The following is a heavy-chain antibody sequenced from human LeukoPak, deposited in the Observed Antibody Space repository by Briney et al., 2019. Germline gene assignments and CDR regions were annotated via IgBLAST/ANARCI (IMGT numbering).Heavy chain of an antibody. Sequence: GGSLRLSCAASGFTFGSYWMSWVRQAPGKGLEWVAFIRYDGSNKYYADSVKGRFTISRDNAKNSLFLQMNSLRAEDTAVYYCARGGCSSTSCYYMDVWGEGTTVTVSS. D-gene: IGHD2-2*01. CDR1: GFTFGSYW. CDR2: IRYDGSNK. J-gene: IGHJ6*03. CDR3: ARGGCSSTSCYYMDV. V-gene: IGHV3-30*02.